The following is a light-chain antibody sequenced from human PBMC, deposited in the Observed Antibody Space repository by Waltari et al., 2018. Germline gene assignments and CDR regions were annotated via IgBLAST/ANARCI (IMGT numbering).Light chain of an antibody. V-gene: IGLV6-57*02. CDR2: EDN. Sequence: NFMLTQPHSVSESPGKTVTISCPGRGGSVSSNFVTWYQQRPGSAPSSVIYEDNQRPSGVPDRFSGSIDRSSNSASLTISGLKTEDEADYYCQSSDSNNHVVFGGGTKLTVL. CDR1: GGSVSSNF. J-gene: IGLJ2*01. CDR3: QSSDSNNHVV.